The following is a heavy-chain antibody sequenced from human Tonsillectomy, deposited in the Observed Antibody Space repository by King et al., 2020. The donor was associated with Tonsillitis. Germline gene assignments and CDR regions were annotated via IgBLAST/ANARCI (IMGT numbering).Heavy chain of an antibody. CDR1: GFRFTSYW. V-gene: IGHV5-51*01. J-gene: IGHJ5*02. D-gene: IGHD4/OR15-4a*01. CDR2: IYAGAADADI. Sequence: EQLVQSGAEVKKPGESLKISCKGSGFRFTSYWIGWVRQMPGKGLELLGIIYAGAADADISYSPSFRGQVTISADKSISTAYLQWSTLKASDTAMYYCARLSSDYGNWFDPWGQGTLVTVSS. CDR3: ARLSSDYGNWFDP.